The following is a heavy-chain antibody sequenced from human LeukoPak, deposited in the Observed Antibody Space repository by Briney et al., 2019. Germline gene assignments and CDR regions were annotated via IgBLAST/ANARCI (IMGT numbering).Heavy chain of an antibody. Sequence: GGSLRLSCATSGFTFHDYSIHWVRQAPGKGLEWVSGIAWNSGSIAYVDSVKGRFTISRDNAKNSLYLHMNSLRAEDTAVYYCARDKIAAATTGSSFHHWGQGTLVTVSS. CDR1: GFTFHDYS. D-gene: IGHD6-13*01. CDR3: ARDKIAAATTGSSFHH. V-gene: IGHV3-9*01. CDR2: IAWNSGSI. J-gene: IGHJ1*01.